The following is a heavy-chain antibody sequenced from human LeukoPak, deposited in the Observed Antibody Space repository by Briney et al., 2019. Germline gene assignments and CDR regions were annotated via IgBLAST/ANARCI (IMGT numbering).Heavy chain of an antibody. V-gene: IGHV3-7*01. CDR2: IKQDGSEK. D-gene: IGHD6-6*01. CDR1: GFTFSSYW. CDR3: ARDGTSRVGAARPIGY. Sequence: GGSRRLSCAASGFTFSSYWMSWVRQAPGKGLEWVANIKQDGSEKYYVDSVKGRFTLSRDNAKNSLYLQMNSLRAEDTAVYYCARDGTSRVGAARPIGYWGQGTLVTVSS. J-gene: IGHJ4*02.